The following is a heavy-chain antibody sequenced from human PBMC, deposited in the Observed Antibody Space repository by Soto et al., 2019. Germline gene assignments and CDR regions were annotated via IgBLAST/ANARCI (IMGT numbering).Heavy chain of an antibody. CDR1: GGSISSSSYC. V-gene: IGHV4-39*01. Sequence: PSEILSLTCSVSGGSISSSSYCWGWIRQPPGKGLEWIGSIYYSGSTYYNPSLKSRVTVSVDTSKNQFSLKLSSVTAADTAVYYCARHPSDFWFDPWGQGTLVTVSS. CDR2: IYYSGST. CDR3: ARHPSDFWFDP. D-gene: IGHD2-21*02. J-gene: IGHJ5*02.